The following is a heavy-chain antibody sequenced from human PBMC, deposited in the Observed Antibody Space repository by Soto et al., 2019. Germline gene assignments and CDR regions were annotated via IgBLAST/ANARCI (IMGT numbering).Heavy chain of an antibody. CDR2: IIPIFGTA. D-gene: IGHD3-22*01. CDR3: ARGAGPYYDSSGYYGY. V-gene: IGHV1-69*13. Sequence: SVKVSCKASGGTFSSYAISWVRQAPGQGLEWMGGIIPIFGTANYAQKFQGRVTITADESTSTAYMELSSLRSEDTAVYYCARGAGPYYDSSGYYGYWGKVTLVTVSS. CDR1: GGTFSSYA. J-gene: IGHJ4*02.